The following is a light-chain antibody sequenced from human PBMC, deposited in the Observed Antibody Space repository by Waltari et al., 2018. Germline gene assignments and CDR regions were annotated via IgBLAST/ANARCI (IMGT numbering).Light chain of an antibody. CDR2: DVD. CDR1: SGDVGGYKY. V-gene: IGLV2-23*02. J-gene: IGLJ2*01. Sequence: QSTLTQPASVSGSPGQSVTISCTGTSGDVGGYKYVSWYQQYPGKVPKLLIHDVDERPSGVSNRFFGSKSDNTASLTISGLQAEDEADYYCCSYAGSNTLVFGGGTKLTVL. CDR3: CSYAGSNTLV.